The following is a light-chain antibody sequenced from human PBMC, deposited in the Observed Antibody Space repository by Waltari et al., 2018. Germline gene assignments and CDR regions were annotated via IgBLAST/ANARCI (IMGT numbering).Light chain of an antibody. CDR2: GAS. CDR3: QHYVRLPAT. CDR1: QSVRGS. Sequence: EIVLTHSPRPRSLSPGERAPLSCRASQSVRGSLAWYQQKAGQAPRLLIYGASSRATGIPDRFSGSGSGTDFSLTISRLEPEDFAVYYCQHYVRLPATFGQGTKVEI. J-gene: IGKJ1*01. V-gene: IGKV3-20*01.